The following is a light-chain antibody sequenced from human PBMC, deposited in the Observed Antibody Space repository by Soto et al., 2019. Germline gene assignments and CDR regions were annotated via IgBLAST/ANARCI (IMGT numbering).Light chain of an antibody. V-gene: IGLV2-14*01. J-gene: IGLJ1*01. Sequence: QSALTQPASVSGSPGQSIAISCTGTSSDVGGYNYVSWYQQHPGKAPKLMIYDVSNRPSGVSNRFSGSKSGNTASLTISGLPAEDEADYYCFSYTSSSTRVFGTGTKLTVL. CDR1: SSDVGGYNY. CDR3: FSYTSSSTRV. CDR2: DVS.